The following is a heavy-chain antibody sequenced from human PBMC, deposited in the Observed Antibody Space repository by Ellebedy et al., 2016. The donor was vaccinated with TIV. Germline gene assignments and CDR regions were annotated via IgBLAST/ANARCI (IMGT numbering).Heavy chain of an antibody. CDR1: GGTFSSYA. CDR2: IIPIFGTA. D-gene: IGHD2-2*01. CDR3: ARDCSSTSCYRTINYYYYGMDV. J-gene: IGHJ6*02. V-gene: IGHV1-69*13. Sequence: SVKVSCXASGGTFSSYAISWVRQAPGQGLEWMGGIIPIFGTANYAQKFQGRVTITADESTSTAYMELSSLRSEDTAVYYCARDCSSTSCYRTINYYYYGMDVWGQGTTVTVSS.